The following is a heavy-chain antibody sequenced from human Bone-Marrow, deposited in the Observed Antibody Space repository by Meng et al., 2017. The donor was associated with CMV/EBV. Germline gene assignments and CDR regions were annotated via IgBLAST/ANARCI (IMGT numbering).Heavy chain of an antibody. D-gene: IGHD3-10*01. CDR1: GGTFSSYA. J-gene: IGHJ6*02. V-gene: IGHV1-69*05. CDR3: ARSGGSGSYFRIGGVGGMDV. Sequence: SVKVSCKASGGTFSSYAISWVRQAPGQGLEWMGGIIPIFGTANYAQKFQGRVTITTDESTSTAYMELSSLRSEDTAVYYCARSGGSGSYFRIGGVGGMDVWGQGTTVTVSS. CDR2: IIPIFGTA.